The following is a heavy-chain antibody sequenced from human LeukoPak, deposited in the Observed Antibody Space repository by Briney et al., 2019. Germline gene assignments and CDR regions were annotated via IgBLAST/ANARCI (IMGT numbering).Heavy chain of an antibody. V-gene: IGHV4-39*01. CDR3: ARQSGGSYPNYYYYYMDV. CDR1: GGSISSDIYY. Sequence: SETLSLTCTVSGGSISSDIYYWGWIRQPPDKGLEWIGSISYSGSTYYNPSLKSRVTISIDTSKNQFSLKLRSVTAADTAVYYCARQSGGSYPNYYYYYMDVWGKGTTVTVSS. D-gene: IGHD1-26*01. CDR2: ISYSGST. J-gene: IGHJ6*03.